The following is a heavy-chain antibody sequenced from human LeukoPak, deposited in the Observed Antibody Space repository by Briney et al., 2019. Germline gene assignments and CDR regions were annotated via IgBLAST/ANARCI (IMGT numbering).Heavy chain of an antibody. CDR2: ISSSATYI. V-gene: IGHV3-21*01. CDR3: ATWDDYGDFAAFEY. D-gene: IGHD4-17*01. J-gene: IGHJ4*02. Sequence: GGSLRLSCGGSGFTFSSYTMNWVRQAPGKGLEWVAYISSSATYIYYADSVRGRFTISRDNAKKSVFLHMNSLRAEDTAVYFCATWDDYGDFAAFEYWGQGTLVTVSS. CDR1: GFTFSSYT.